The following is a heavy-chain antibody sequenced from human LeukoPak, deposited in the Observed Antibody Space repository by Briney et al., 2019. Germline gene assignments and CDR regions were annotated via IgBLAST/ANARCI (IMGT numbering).Heavy chain of an antibody. CDR3: AKEALYGSGSYYKVPNWYFDL. CDR1: GFTFSSYW. Sequence: GGSLRLSCAASGFTFSSYWMSWVRQAPGKGLEWVAVISYDGSNKYYADSVKGRFTISRDNSKNTLYLQMNSLRAEDTAVYYCAKEALYGSGSYYKVPNWYFDLWGRGTLVTVSS. J-gene: IGHJ2*01. CDR2: ISYDGSNK. V-gene: IGHV3-30*18. D-gene: IGHD3-10*01.